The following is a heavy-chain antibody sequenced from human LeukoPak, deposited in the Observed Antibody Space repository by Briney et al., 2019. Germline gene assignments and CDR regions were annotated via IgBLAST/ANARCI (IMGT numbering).Heavy chain of an antibody. CDR1: GFTFSSYW. V-gene: IGHV3-21*01. Sequence: SGGSLRLSCAASGFTFSSYWMSWVRQAPGKGLEWVSSISSSSSYIYYADSVKGRFTISRDNAKNSLYLQMNSLRAEDTAVYYCARADYGEKPYYFDYWGQGTLVTVSS. CDR3: ARADYGEKPYYFDY. J-gene: IGHJ4*02. D-gene: IGHD4-17*01. CDR2: ISSSSSYI.